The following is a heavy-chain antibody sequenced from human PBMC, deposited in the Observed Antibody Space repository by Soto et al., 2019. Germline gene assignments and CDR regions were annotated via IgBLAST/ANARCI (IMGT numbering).Heavy chain of an antibody. Sequence: LEILSLTCTVSGGSIISSSYYWGWIRQPPGKGLEWIGSIYYSGSTYYNPSLKSRVTISVDTSKNQFSLKLSSVTAADTAVYYCARHGGSGVDYWGQGTLVTVSS. J-gene: IGHJ4*02. D-gene: IGHD6-19*01. CDR1: GGSIISSSYY. V-gene: IGHV4-39*01. CDR2: IYYSGST. CDR3: ARHGGSGVDY.